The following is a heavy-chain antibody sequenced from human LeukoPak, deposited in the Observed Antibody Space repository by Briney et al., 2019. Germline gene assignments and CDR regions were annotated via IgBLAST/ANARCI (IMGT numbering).Heavy chain of an antibody. CDR2: VNHNAKV. Sequence: SETLSLTCAVYNGSFSGNYWSWIRQPPGKGLEWIGEVNHNAKVYYKPSLKSRVTISIDMSKNQISLKLTSVTAADTAVYYCAKVPRVPSTYYYDNTVSYWAQGTLVTVSS. V-gene: IGHV4-34*01. CDR3: AKVPRVPSTYYYDNTVSY. CDR1: NGSFSGNY. J-gene: IGHJ4*02. D-gene: IGHD3-22*01.